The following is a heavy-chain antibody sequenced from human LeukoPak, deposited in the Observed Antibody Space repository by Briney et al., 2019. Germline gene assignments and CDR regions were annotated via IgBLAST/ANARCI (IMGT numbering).Heavy chain of an antibody. V-gene: IGHV4-59*08. CDR3: ARDDYGVFDAFDV. J-gene: IGHJ3*01. CDR2: IYNSGST. D-gene: IGHD3-16*01. CDR1: GGSISSHY. Sequence: SETLSLTCTVSGGSISSHYWSWIRQPPGKGLEWIGYIYNSGSTNYNPSLKSRVTISLDTSKNQFSLHLTSVTAADTAVYFCARDDYGVFDAFDVWGQGTVVTVSS.